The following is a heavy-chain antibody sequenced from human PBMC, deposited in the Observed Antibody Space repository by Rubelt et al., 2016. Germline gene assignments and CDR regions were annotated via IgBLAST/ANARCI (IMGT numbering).Heavy chain of an antibody. D-gene: IGHD4-11*01. V-gene: IGHV3-74*01. J-gene: IGHJ5*02. CDR3: AIDNSNYVVSYNWFDA. CDR2: INSDGSTT. Sequence: GKGLVWVSRINSDGSTTSYADSVKGRFTISRDDAKNTLYLQMNSLRAEDTAVYYCAIDNSNYVVSYNWFDAWGQGTLVTVSS.